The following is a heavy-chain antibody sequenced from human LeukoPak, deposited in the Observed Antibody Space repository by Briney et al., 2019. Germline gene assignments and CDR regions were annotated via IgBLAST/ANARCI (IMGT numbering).Heavy chain of an antibody. CDR1: GYTFTGYY. D-gene: IGHD3-22*01. CDR3: ASPTYYYDSRGYC. V-gene: IGHV1-2*06. J-gene: IGHJ4*02. Sequence: ASVKVSCKASGYTFTGYYMHWVRQAPGQGLEWMGRINPNSGGTSYAQKFQGRVTMTRDTSISTAYMELSRLRSDNTAVYYCASPTYYYDSRGYCWGQGTLVTVSS. CDR2: INPNSGGT.